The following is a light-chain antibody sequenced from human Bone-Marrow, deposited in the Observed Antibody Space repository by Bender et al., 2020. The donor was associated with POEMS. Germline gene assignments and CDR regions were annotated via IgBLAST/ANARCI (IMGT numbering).Light chain of an antibody. Sequence: QSVLTQPRSVSGSPGQSITISCTAANNAISASNYFSWYQHHPGKAPKLLMSGVTKRPSGISNRFSGSKSGNTASLTISGLQADDEADYYCCSYAGSSTFLVFGGGTKLTVL. J-gene: IGLJ2*01. V-gene: IGLV2-11*01. CDR2: GVT. CDR3: CSYAGSSTFLV. CDR1: NNAISASNY.